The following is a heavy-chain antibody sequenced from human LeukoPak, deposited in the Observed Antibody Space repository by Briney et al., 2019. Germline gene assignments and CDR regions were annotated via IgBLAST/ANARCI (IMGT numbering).Heavy chain of an antibody. CDR1: GYTFTGYY. V-gene: IGHV1-2*02. D-gene: IGHD3-3*01. Sequence: ASVKVSCKASGYTFTGYYMHWVRQAPGQGLEWMGWINPNSGGTNYAQKFQGRVSMTRDMSTSTVYMELSSLRSEDTAVYYCARDFWGESAYPDALDIWGQGTMVTVSS. CDR2: INPNSGGT. CDR3: ARDFWGESAYPDALDI. J-gene: IGHJ3*02.